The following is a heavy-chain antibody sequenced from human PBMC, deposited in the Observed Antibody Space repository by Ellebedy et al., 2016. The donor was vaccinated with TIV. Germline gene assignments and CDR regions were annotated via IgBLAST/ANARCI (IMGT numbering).Heavy chain of an antibody. Sequence: MPGGSLRLSCTVSGGSISSYDWSWIRQPPGKGLEWIGEINHSGSTNYNPSLKSRVTISVDTSKNQFSLKLSSVTAADTAVYYCARRVAARPTDNWFDPWGQGTLVTVSS. CDR3: ARRVAARPTDNWFDP. J-gene: IGHJ5*02. CDR2: INHSGST. D-gene: IGHD6-6*01. V-gene: IGHV4-34*01. CDR1: GGSISSYD.